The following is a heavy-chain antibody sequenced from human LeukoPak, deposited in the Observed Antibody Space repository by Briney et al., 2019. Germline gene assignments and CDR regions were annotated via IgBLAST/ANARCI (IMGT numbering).Heavy chain of an antibody. CDR2: ISWNSGDK. V-gene: IGHV3-9*01. D-gene: IGHD2-21*02. J-gene: IGHJ6*02. CDR1: GFTFEDHA. Sequence: GRSLRLSCAASGFTFEDHAMYWVRQAPGKGLEWVSSISWNSGDKGYADSVKGRFTISRDNAKNSLYLQMNSLRAEDTALYYCAKDRSGTVTADNYYYYYGMDVWGQGTTVTVPS. CDR3: AKDRSGTVTADNYYYYYGMDV.